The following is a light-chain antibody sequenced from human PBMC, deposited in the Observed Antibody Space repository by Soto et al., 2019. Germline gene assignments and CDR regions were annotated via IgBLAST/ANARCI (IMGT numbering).Light chain of an antibody. CDR3: QQYKDWPPLT. J-gene: IGKJ4*01. Sequence: EIVMTQSPLTLSVSPGERATLSCRASQNINISLAWYQQRPGQAPRVLIYGASSRASGIPDRFSGSGSGTDFTLTISSLEPDDFAFYYCQQYKDWPPLTFGGGTRVEIK. V-gene: IGKV3D-15*01. CDR1: QNINIS. CDR2: GAS.